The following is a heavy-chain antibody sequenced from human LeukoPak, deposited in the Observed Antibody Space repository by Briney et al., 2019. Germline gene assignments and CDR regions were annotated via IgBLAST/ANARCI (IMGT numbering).Heavy chain of an antibody. V-gene: IGHV4-39*01. CDR2: IYYSGST. CDR1: GGSISSSSYY. CDR3: ARRSVSYDSSFPIDY. Sequence: SETLSLTCTVSGGSISSSSYYWGWIRQPPGKGLESIVSIYYSGSTYYNPSLKSRVTISVDTSKNQFSLKLSSATAADTAVYYCARRSVSYDSSFPIDYWGQGTLVTVSS. J-gene: IGHJ4*02. D-gene: IGHD3-22*01.